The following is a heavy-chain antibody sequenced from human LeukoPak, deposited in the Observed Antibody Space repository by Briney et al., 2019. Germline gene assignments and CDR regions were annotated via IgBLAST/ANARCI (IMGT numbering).Heavy chain of an antibody. D-gene: IGHD6-19*01. J-gene: IGHJ4*02. CDR1: GFTFSSTS. CDR2: ISGSGGST. CDR3: AKLSSGWYSPGY. V-gene: IGHV3-23*01. Sequence: PGGSLRLSCAASGFTFSSTSMSWVRQAPGKGLEWVSAISGSGGSTYYADSVKGRFTISRDNSKNTLYLQMNSLRAEDTAVYYCAKLSSGWYSPGYWGQGTLVTVSS.